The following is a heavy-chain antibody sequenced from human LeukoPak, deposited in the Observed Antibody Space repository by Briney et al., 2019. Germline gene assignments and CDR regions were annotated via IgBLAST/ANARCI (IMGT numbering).Heavy chain of an antibody. D-gene: IGHD2-15*01. CDR3: ARVDGSPDY. CDR1: GYTFTTLD. CDR2: INPKSGNT. J-gene: IGHJ4*02. Sequence: ASVKVSCKASGYTFTTLDINWVRQATGQGLEWMGWINPKSGNTGHAQKFQGRVTITRGTSISTAYMELSSLRSEDTAVYYCARVDGSPDYWGQGTLVTVSS. V-gene: IGHV1-8*03.